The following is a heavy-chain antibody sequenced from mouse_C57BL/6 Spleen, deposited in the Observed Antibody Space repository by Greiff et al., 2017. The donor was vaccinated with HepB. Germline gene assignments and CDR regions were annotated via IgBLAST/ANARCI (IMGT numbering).Heavy chain of an antibody. J-gene: IGHJ2*01. D-gene: IGHD1-1*01. CDR1: GYTFTSYW. CDR2: IDPNSGGT. V-gene: IGHV1-72*01. CDR3: ARGPITTVVATDFDY. Sequence: QVHVKQPGAELVKPGASVKLSCKASGYTFTSYWMHWVKQRPGRGLEWIGRIDPNSGGTKYNEKFKSKATLTVDKPSSTAYMQLSSLTSEDSAVYYCARGPITTVVATDFDYWGQGTTLTVSS.